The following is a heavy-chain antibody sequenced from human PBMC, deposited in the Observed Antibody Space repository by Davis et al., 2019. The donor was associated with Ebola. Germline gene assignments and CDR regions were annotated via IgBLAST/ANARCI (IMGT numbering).Heavy chain of an antibody. D-gene: IGHD3-10*01. V-gene: IGHV1-2*06. Sequence: ASVMVSCKASGDTFTGYYMHWVRQSPGQGLEWLGRVNPNSGDTNYSQKFQGRVTMTRDTSISTAYMVLSRLRSDDTAVYYCARDRLWFGAYGMDVWGKGTTVTVSS. CDR1: GDTFTGYY. CDR3: ARDRLWFGAYGMDV. CDR2: VNPNSGDT. J-gene: IGHJ6*04.